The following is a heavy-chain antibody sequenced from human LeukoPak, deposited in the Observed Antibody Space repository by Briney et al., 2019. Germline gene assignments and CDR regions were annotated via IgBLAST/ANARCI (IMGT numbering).Heavy chain of an antibody. J-gene: IGHJ3*02. Sequence: ASVKVSRKASGYTFTSYGISWGRQAPGQGLEWMGWISAYNGNTNYAQKLQGRDTMTTDTSTSTAYIGQGSLRSDDTAVYYCARVSREEFGDAFDIWGQGTMVTVSS. CDR2: ISAYNGNT. D-gene: IGHD3-10*01. CDR3: ARVSREEFGDAFDI. CDR1: GYTFTSYG. V-gene: IGHV1-18*01.